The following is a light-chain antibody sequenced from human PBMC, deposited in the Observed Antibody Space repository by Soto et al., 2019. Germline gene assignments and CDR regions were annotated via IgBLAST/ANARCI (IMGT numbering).Light chain of an antibody. CDR3: QQYYTTPQT. V-gene: IGKV4-1*01. CDR1: QSVLYSSNNKNY. J-gene: IGKJ1*01. Sequence: DIVMTKSPDSLAVSLGERATINCKSSQSVLYSSNNKNYLAWYQQKPGQPPKLLIYWASTRESGVPDRFSGSGSGTDFTLTIRSLQAEDVAVYYCQQYYTTPQTFGQGTKVEIK. CDR2: WAS.